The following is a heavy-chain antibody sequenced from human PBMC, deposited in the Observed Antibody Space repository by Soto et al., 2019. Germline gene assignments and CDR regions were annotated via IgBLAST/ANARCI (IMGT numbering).Heavy chain of an antibody. CDR2: IYYSGTT. J-gene: IGHJ5*02. CDR3: ARAVETGGNWFDP. CDR1: GGSIRSYY. Sequence: PSETLSLTCTVSGGSIRSYYWSWIRQPPGKRLEWIGHIYYSGTTNYNPSLKSRITMSVDTSKNQFSLKLSSVTAADTAVYYCARAVETGGNWFDPWGQGTLVTAPQ. D-gene: IGHD1-1*01. V-gene: IGHV4-59*01.